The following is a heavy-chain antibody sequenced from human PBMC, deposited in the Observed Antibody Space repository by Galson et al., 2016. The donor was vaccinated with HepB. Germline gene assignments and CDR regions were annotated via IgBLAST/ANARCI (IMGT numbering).Heavy chain of an antibody. J-gene: IGHJ6*02. V-gene: IGHV1-69*10. CDR1: GGTFSSYA. CDR3: ARFRGIVVVNYYYGMDV. CDR2: IIPILGIA. D-gene: IGHD3-22*01. Sequence: VKVSCKASGGTFSSYAISWVRQAPGQGLEWMGGIIPILGIANYAQKFQGRVTITADKSTSTAYMELSSLRSEDTAVYYCARFRGIVVVNYYYGMDVWGQGTTVTVSS.